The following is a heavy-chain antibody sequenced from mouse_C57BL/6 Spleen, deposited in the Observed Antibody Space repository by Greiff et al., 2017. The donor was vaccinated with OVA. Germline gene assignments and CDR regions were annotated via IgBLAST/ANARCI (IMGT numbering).Heavy chain of an antibody. CDR1: GYSITSGYY. CDR2: ISYDGSN. Sequence: DVKLQESGPGLVKPSQSLSLTCSVTGYSITSGYYWNWIRQFPGNKLEWMGYISYDGSNNYNPSLKNRISITRDTSKNQFFLKLNSVTTEDTATYYCARGKGSTVVDYYAMDYWGQGTSVTVSS. V-gene: IGHV3-6*01. D-gene: IGHD1-1*01. J-gene: IGHJ4*01. CDR3: ARGKGSTVVDYYAMDY.